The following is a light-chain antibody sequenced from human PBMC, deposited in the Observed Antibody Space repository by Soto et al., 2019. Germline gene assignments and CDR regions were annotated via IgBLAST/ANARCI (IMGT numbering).Light chain of an antibody. V-gene: IGKV1-12*01. CDR3: QQVNSFPPT. Sequence: DIQVTQPPSSVSASIGDIVTITCRASQDIVAYLAWYQHKPGRAPELLIRAASTLQSGVPSRFSGSGSGTDFTLTIRSLQPEDFATYYCQQVNSFPPTFGQGARLDI. CDR2: AAS. CDR1: QDIVAY. J-gene: IGKJ5*01.